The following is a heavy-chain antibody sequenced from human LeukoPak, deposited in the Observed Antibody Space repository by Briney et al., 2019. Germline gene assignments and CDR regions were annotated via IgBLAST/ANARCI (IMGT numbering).Heavy chain of an antibody. Sequence: GGSLRLSCAASGFTFSGYWMHWVRQAPGKGLVWVSRINVDGSSPDYADFVKGRFTISRDNAKNTVYLQMNSLTAEDSAVYYCAREGSIGAWGQGTLVTVSS. CDR3: AREGSIGA. V-gene: IGHV3-74*01. CDR2: INVDGSSP. D-gene: IGHD1-26*01. CDR1: GFTFSGYW. J-gene: IGHJ4*02.